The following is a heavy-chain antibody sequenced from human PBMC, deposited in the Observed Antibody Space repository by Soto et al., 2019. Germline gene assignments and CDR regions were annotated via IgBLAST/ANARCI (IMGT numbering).Heavy chain of an antibody. J-gene: IGHJ5*02. CDR2: ISYDGSKK. CDR1: GFNFTNYG. Sequence: QVQLEESGGGVVQPGRSLRLSCAASGFNFTNYGMHWVRQAPGKGLEWVAVISYDGSKKYYADSVKGRFTISRDNSKNTLYLQMNSLRAEDTAVYYCKKDKEHQLVRGWFDPWGQGTLVTVSS. CDR3: KKDKEHQLVRGWFDP. V-gene: IGHV3-30*18. D-gene: IGHD6-13*01.